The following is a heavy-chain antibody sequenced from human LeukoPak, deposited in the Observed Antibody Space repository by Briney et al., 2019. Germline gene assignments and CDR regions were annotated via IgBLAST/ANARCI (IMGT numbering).Heavy chain of an antibody. CDR1: GFSFSNYW. V-gene: IGHV3-7*01. CDR2: IKKDGSEK. D-gene: IGHD5-18*01. Sequence: GGSLRISCVASGFSFSNYWMNWVRQAPGKGLEWVAHIKKDGSEKNYVDSVKGRFTISRDNAKNSLYLQMNSLRVEDTAVYYCGRVDECSGYRPTEDWGQGTLVSVST. J-gene: IGHJ4*02. CDR3: GRVDECSGYRPTED.